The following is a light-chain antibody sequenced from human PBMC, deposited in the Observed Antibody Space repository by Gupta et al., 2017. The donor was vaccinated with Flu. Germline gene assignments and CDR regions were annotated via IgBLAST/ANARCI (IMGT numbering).Light chain of an antibody. Sequence: TSREVGDDEYVSWYQHHPGKAPKLMIYDVTNRPSVVSDRFSGSKSETTASLTISGLQPEDEADYFCSSYTGTTTIFGGGTKLTVL. V-gene: IGLV2-14*01. CDR2: DVT. CDR3: SSYTGTTTI. J-gene: IGLJ2*01. CDR1: SREVGDDEY.